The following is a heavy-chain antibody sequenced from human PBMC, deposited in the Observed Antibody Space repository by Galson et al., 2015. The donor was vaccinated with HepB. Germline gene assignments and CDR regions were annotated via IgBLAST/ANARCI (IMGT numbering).Heavy chain of an antibody. CDR1: GFTFSSYG. CDR2: ISYDGSNK. J-gene: IGHJ6*02. CDR3: AKDRGDYYYFYGMDV. D-gene: IGHD1-26*01. V-gene: IGHV3-30*18. Sequence: SLRLSCAASGFTFSSYGMHWVRQAPGKGLEWVAAISYDGSNKYYEDSVKGRFTISRDKSKNTLYLQMNSLRAEDTAVYYCAKDRGDYYYFYGMDVWGQGTTVTVSS.